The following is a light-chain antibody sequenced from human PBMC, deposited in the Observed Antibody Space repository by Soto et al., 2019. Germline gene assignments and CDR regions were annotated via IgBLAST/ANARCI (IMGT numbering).Light chain of an antibody. Sequence: QMTQSPSSLSASVGDRVTITCRASQGIRNDVGWYQQKPGKAPKRLIYAAYNLQSGVPSRFSGSGSGTEFTLTISSLQPEDFATYYCLQHNSYPRTFGRGTKVEIK. CDR3: LQHNSYPRT. CDR2: AAY. J-gene: IGKJ4*01. CDR1: QGIRND. V-gene: IGKV1-17*01.